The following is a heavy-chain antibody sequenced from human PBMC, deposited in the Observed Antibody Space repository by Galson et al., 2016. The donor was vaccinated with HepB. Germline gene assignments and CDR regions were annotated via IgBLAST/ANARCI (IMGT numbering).Heavy chain of an antibody. Sequence: PALVKPTQTLTLTCTFSGFSFSTTGVGVGWIRQPPGKALEWLALIYWDDDKHYSPSLKTRLTVTKDTSKNQVVLTMTNMYAVDTATYYCAREDTRTNGGMDVWGQGTTVTVSS. J-gene: IGHJ6*02. CDR1: GFSFSTTGVG. V-gene: IGHV2-5*02. D-gene: IGHD4-23*01. CDR3: AREDTRTNGGMDV. CDR2: IYWDDDK.